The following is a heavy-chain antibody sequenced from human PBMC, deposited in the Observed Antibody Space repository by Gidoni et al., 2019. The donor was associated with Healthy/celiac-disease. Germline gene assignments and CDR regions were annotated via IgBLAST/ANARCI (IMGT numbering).Heavy chain of an antibody. CDR3: GRDIRDNYGPGEDY. Sequence: QLQLQESCPGLVKPSETLSLPCPVSGVSLRRSSYYWGWIRQPPGKGLARIGSIYYSGSTYYNPSLKSRVTISVDTSKNQFSLKLSSVTAADTAVDYCGRDIRDNYGPGEDYWGQGTLVTVSS. D-gene: IGHD3-10*01. CDR1: GVSLRRSSYY. CDR2: IYYSGST. J-gene: IGHJ4*02. V-gene: IGHV4-39*07.